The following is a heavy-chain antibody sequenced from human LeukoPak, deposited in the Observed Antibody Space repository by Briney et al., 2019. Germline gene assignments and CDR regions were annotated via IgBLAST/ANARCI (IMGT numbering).Heavy chain of an antibody. J-gene: IGHJ4*02. CDR2: IRGSGGVT. Sequence: PGGSLRLSCAASGFTFSSYAMSWVRQAPGKGLEWVSTIRGSGGVTYYVDSVEGRFTISRDSSKNTLYLQMNSLRAEDTAVYYCAKDRVYPREFDYWGQGTLVTVSS. CDR3: AKDRVYPREFDY. CDR1: GFTFSSYA. V-gene: IGHV3-23*01. D-gene: IGHD5/OR15-5a*01.